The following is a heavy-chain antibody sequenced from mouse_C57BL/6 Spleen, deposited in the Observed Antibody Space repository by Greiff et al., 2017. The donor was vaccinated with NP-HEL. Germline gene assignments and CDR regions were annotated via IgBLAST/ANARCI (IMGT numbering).Heavy chain of an antibody. CDR2: INPNYGTT. CDR3: ARLCESFAD. CDR1: GYSFTDYY. J-gene: IGHJ3*01. Sequence: EVKLMESGPELVKPGASVKISCKASGYSFTDYYMNWVKQSPGKSLEWIGVINPNYGTTSYHQKFTGKATLTVDQSSSTAYMQLNSVTSEDSAVYYCARLCESFADWGKGTLVTVSA. V-gene: IGHV1-39*01.